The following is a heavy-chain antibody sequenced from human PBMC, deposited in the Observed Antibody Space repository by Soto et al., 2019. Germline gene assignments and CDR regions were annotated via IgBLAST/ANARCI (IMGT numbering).Heavy chain of an antibody. J-gene: IGHJ4*02. CDR1: GGTFSSYA. D-gene: IGHD3-9*01. CDR2: IIPIFGTA. Sequence: GASVKVSCKASGGTFSSYAISWVRQAPGQGLEWMGGIIPIFGTANYAQKFQGRVTITADESTSTAYMELSSLRSEDTAVYYCARDPPQFPLSFEDYWGQGTLVTVSS. CDR3: ARDPPQFPLSFEDY. V-gene: IGHV1-69*13.